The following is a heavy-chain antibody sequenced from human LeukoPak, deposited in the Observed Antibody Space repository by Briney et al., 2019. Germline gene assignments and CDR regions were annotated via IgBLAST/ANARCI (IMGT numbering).Heavy chain of an antibody. CDR3: ARFSGGQILAFDF. CDR1: GFPFNSYI. Sequence: PGGSLRLSCTASGFPFNSYIMNWVRQAPREGLEWISYISSNGNTVYYADSVKGRFTLSRDNAKNSLYLQMNSLRVEDTAVYYCARFSGGQILAFDFWGRGTMVTVSS. CDR2: ISSNGNTV. V-gene: IGHV3-48*01. D-gene: IGHD2-8*02. J-gene: IGHJ3*01.